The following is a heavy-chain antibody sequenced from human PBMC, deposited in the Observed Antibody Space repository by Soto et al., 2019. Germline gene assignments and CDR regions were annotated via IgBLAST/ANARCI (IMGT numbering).Heavy chain of an antibody. V-gene: IGHV3-30*18. Sequence: QVQLVESGGGVVQPGRSLRLSCAASGFTFSNYGMHWVRQAPGKGLEWVAVISHDGSNEYYADSVKGRFTISRDISKNTLYLQINSLRAEDTAVYYCAKDLRGYYSVDYWGQGTLVTVSS. CDR3: AKDLRGYYSVDY. J-gene: IGHJ4*02. D-gene: IGHD1-26*01. CDR1: GFTFSNYG. CDR2: ISHDGSNE.